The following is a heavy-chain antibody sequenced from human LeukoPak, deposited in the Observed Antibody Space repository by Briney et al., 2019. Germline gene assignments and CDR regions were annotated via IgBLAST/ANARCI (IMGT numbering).Heavy chain of an antibody. CDR2: IYTSGST. D-gene: IGHD3-10*01. CDR3: ARRGSWMYYYYMDV. Sequence: SETLSLTCTVSGGSISSYYWSWIRQPAGKGLEWIGRIYTSGSTNYNPSLKSRVTISVDTSKNQFSLKLSSVTAADTAVYYCARRGSWMYYYYMDVWGKGTTVTVSS. J-gene: IGHJ6*03. V-gene: IGHV4-4*07. CDR1: GGSISSYY.